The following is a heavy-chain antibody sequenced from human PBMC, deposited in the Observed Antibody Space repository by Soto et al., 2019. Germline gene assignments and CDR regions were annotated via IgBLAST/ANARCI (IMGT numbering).Heavy chain of an antibody. CDR2: ISGSGGST. Sequence: GGSLRLSCAASGFTFSSYAMSWVRQAPGKGLEWVSAISGSGGSTYYANSVKGRFTNSRANSKNTMYLQMNSLKAEDTTVYYCAKRGHYDILTGYYEYYYGMDVWGQGTTVTVSS. J-gene: IGHJ6*02. D-gene: IGHD3-9*01. CDR1: GFTFSSYA. V-gene: IGHV3-23*01. CDR3: AKRGHYDILTGYYEYYYGMDV.